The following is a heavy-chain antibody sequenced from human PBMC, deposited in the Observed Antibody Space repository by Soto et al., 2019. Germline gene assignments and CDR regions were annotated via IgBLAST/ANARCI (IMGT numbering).Heavy chain of an antibody. D-gene: IGHD5-12*01. V-gene: IGHV1-69*13. J-gene: IGHJ4*02. Sequence: SVKVSCKASGVTFNRQDMRWVRQAPGQGLEWMGGIIPMFGTPHYAEKFQDRVTITADESTGTAYLELSSLTSEDTAVYYCATSEGRGGYSFDYWGPGTLVTVSS. CDR3: ATSEGRGGYSFDY. CDR1: GVTFNRQD. CDR2: IIPMFGTP.